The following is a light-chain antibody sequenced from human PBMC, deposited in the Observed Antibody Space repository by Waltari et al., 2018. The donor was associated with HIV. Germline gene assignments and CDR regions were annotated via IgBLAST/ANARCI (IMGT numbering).Light chain of an antibody. CDR3: QQYNSWPLT. V-gene: IGKV3-15*01. CDR1: QSISSN. CDR2: GAS. Sequence: EIVLTHPPATLSVSPEERATLSCRASQSISSNLAWYQQKPGQAPRLLIYGASTRHTGIPARFSGSGSGTEFTLTISSLQSEDFANYYCQQYNSWPLTFGQGTRLEIK. J-gene: IGKJ5*01.